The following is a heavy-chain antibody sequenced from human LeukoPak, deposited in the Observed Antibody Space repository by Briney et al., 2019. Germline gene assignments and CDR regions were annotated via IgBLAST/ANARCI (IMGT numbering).Heavy chain of an antibody. CDR1: GFTFSGSA. J-gene: IGHJ3*02. Sequence: GGSLRLSCAASGFTFSGSAMHWVRQASGKGLEWVGRIRSKANSYATAYAASVKGRFTISRDDSKNTAYLQMNSLRAEDTAVYYCAKGGIPGAFDIWGQGTIVTVSS. V-gene: IGHV3-73*01. D-gene: IGHD1-14*01. CDR2: IRSKANSYAT. CDR3: AKGGIPGAFDI.